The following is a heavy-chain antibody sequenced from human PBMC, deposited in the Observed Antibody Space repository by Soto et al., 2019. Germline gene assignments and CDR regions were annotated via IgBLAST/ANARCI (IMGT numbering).Heavy chain of an antibody. CDR2: ISSSGSTI. CDR3: ARRGGYSSGWYSNDAFDI. J-gene: IGHJ3*02. V-gene: IGHV3-48*03. D-gene: IGHD6-19*01. CDR1: GFTFSSYE. Sequence: GGSLRLSCAASGFTFSSYEMNWVRQAPGKGLEWVSYISSSGSTIYYADSVKGRFTISRDNAKNSLYLQMNSLRAEDTAVYYCARRGGYSSGWYSNDAFDIWGQGTMVTVSS.